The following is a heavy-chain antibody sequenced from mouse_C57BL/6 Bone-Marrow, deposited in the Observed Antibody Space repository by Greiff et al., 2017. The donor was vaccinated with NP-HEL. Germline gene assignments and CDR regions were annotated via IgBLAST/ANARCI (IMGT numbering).Heavy chain of an antibody. CDR2: INPSSGYT. D-gene: IGHD1-1*01. Sequence: VQLQQSGAELAKPGASVKLSCKASGYTFTSYWMHWVKQRPGQGLEWIGYINPSSGYTKYNQKFKDKATLTADKSSSTAYMQLSSLTYDDSSFYYCARWFPNSYGYWGQGTTLTVSS. J-gene: IGHJ2*01. CDR1: GYTFTSYW. V-gene: IGHV1-7*01. CDR3: ARWFPNSYGY.